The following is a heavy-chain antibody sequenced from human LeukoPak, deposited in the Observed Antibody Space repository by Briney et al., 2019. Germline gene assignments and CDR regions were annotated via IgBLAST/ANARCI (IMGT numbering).Heavy chain of an antibody. V-gene: IGHV4-34*01. CDR1: GGSFSGYY. CDR2: INHSGST. J-gene: IGHJ4*02. Sequence: SETLSLTSAVYGGSFSGYYWSWIRQPPGKGLEWIGEINHSGSTNYNPSLKSRVTISVDTSKNQFSLKLSSVTAADTAVYYCARGRRVTHFDYWGQGTLSPSPQ. D-gene: IGHD2-21*02. CDR3: ARGRRVTHFDY.